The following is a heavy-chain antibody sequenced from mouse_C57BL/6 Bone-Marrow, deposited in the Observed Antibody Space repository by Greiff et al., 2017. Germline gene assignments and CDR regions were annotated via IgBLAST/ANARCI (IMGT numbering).Heavy chain of an antibody. V-gene: IGHV1-53*01. D-gene: IGHD3-2*02. J-gene: IGHJ4*01. Sequence: VQLQQPGTELVKPGASVKLSCKASGYTFTSYWMHWVKQRPGQGLEWIGNINPSNGGTNYNEKFKSKATLTVEKSSSPAYMQLSSMTSEDSAVYYCARSSSGYRAMAMDDWGKGTSVTVSS. CDR1: GYTFTSYW. CDR3: ARSSSGYRAMAMDD. CDR2: INPSNGGT.